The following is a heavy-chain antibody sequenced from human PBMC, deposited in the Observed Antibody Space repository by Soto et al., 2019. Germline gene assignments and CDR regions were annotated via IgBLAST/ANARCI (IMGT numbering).Heavy chain of an antibody. CDR2: TYYTGTT. J-gene: IGHJ4*02. V-gene: IGHV4-39*01. D-gene: IGHD3-10*01. Sequence: SETLSLTCTVSGGSIAGGSYYWGWVRQPPGKGLEWIGSTYYTGTTYYDPSLESRVTISVDTSKNQFFLRLSSVTAADTAVYYCATSNLVRGVIGGPYWGQGTLVTVSS. CDR1: GGSIAGGSYY. CDR3: ATSNLVRGVIGGPY.